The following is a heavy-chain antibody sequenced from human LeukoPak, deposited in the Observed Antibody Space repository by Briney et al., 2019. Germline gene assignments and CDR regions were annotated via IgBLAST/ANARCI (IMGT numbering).Heavy chain of an antibody. J-gene: IGHJ1*01. Sequence: SQPLSLTCTVSGGSTSSGDYYWSWIRQPPGKGLEWIGYIYYSGSTYYNPSLKSRVTISVDTSKNQFSLKLSSVTAADTAVCYCARGWSYYDSSGDLRPEHFHHWGQGTLVTVSS. D-gene: IGHD3-22*01. CDR3: ARGWSYYDSSGDLRPEHFHH. CDR2: IYYSGST. CDR1: GGSTSSGDYY. V-gene: IGHV4-30-4*08.